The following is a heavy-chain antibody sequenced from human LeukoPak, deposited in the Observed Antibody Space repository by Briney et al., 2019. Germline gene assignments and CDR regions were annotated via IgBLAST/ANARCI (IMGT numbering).Heavy chain of an antibody. D-gene: IGHD3-3*01. J-gene: IGHJ5*02. CDR2: INSDGSST. CDR1: GFTFSSYW. CDR3: AKDPSPRTMFGVATNTWFDP. Sequence: PGGSLRLSCAASGFTFSSYWMHWVRQGPGKGLVWVSRINSDGSSTNYADSVKGRFTISRDNADNTLYLQVNSLRAEDTAVHYCAKDPSPRTMFGVATNTWFDPWGQGTLVTVSS. V-gene: IGHV3-74*01.